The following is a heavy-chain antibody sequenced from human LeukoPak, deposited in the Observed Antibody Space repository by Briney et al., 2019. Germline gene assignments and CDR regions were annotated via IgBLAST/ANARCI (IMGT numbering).Heavy chain of an antibody. CDR3: ARRDRFLEWAISS. CDR1: GGSISSYY. J-gene: IGHJ5*02. Sequence: SETLSLTCTVSGGSISSYYWSWIRQPPGKGLEWIGYIYYSESTNYNPSLKSRVTISVDTSKNQFSLKLSSVTAADTAVYYCARRDRFLEWAISSWGQGTLVTVSS. D-gene: IGHD3-3*01. CDR2: IYYSEST. V-gene: IGHV4-59*01.